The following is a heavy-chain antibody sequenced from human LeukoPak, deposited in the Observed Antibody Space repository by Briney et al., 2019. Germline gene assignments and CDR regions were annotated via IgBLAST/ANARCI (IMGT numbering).Heavy chain of an antibody. CDR3: ARGGTVVNLNY. Sequence: GGSLRLSCAASGFTVSSNYMSWVRQAPGKGLEGVSVIYSGGSTYYADSVKGRFTISRDNSKNTLYLQMNSLRAEDTAVYHCARGGTVVNLNYWGQGTLVTVSS. CDR2: IYSGGST. V-gene: IGHV3-53*01. D-gene: IGHD4-23*01. J-gene: IGHJ4*02. CDR1: GFTVSSNY.